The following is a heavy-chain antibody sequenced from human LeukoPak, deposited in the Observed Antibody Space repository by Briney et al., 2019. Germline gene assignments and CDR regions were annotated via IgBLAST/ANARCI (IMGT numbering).Heavy chain of an antibody. J-gene: IGHJ4*02. V-gene: IGHV3-21*01. D-gene: IGHD2-2*01. CDR3: ARDSKGYCSSTSCSPGGY. Sequence: PGGSLRLSCAASGFTFSSYSMNWVRQAPGKGLEWVSSISSSSTYIYYADSVKGRFTISRDNAKNSLYLQMNSLRAEDTAVYYCARDSKGYCSSTSCSPGGYWGQGTLVTVSS. CDR2: ISSSSTYI. CDR1: GFTFSSYS.